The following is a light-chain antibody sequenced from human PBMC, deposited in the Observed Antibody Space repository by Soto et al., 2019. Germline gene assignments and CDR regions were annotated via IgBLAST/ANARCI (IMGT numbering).Light chain of an antibody. V-gene: IGLV2-14*01. J-gene: IGLJ1*01. CDR3: SSYTTNSTYV. Sequence: QSALTQPASVSGSDGQSITISWTGTSSDIGGYNYVSWYQHHPGKAPTLMIYEVSHRPSGVSHRFSGSKSGNTASLTISGLQADDETDYYCSSYTTNSTYVFGTGTKVTVL. CDR1: SSDIGGYNY. CDR2: EVS.